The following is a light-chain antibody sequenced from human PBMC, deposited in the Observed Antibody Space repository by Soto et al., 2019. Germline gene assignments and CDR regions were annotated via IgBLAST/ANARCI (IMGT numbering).Light chain of an antibody. J-gene: IGKJ4*01. Sequence: EIVLTQSPGTLSLSPGERATLSCRASQSVSSSYLAWYQPKPGQAPRLLIYGASSRATGIPDRFSGSGSGTDFTLTISRLEPEDFAVYYCQQYGSSTGLTFGGGTKVEIK. CDR1: QSVSSSY. V-gene: IGKV3-20*01. CDR2: GAS. CDR3: QQYGSSTGLT.